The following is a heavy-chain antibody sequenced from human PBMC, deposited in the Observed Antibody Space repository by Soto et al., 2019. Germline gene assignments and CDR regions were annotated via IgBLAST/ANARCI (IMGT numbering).Heavy chain of an antibody. Sequence: ASVKVSCKASGYKFINHYMHWVRQVPGVGLEWMGIINPNGGGTDYSQKFQGRVTMTRDTSANTVHMELSSLRSEDTGVYFCARDSSASATSYSFDNWGQGTLVTVSS. CDR2: INPNGGGT. V-gene: IGHV1-46*01. CDR1: GYKFINHY. J-gene: IGHJ4*02. D-gene: IGHD6-25*01. CDR3: ARDSSASATSYSFDN.